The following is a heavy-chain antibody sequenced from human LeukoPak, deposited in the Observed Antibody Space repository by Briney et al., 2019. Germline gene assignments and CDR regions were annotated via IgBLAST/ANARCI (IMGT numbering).Heavy chain of an antibody. CDR2: ISYDGGTK. J-gene: IGHJ3*02. D-gene: IGHD6-19*01. Sequence: GGSLSLSCVTSGFNFRSYWMNWVRQAPGKGLEWVAHISYDGGTKFYADSVKGRFTISRDNSRNTLYLQMNSLRADDTALYYCAREPVRAVAGNFAFDIWGQGTMVTVSS. CDR1: GFNFRSYW. V-gene: IGHV3-30-3*01. CDR3: AREPVRAVAGNFAFDI.